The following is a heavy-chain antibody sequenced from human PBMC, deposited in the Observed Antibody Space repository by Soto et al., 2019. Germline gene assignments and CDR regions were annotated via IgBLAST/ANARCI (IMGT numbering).Heavy chain of an antibody. D-gene: IGHD3-9*01. Sequence: ASVKVSFKASGYTFTSYGISWVRQAPGQGLEWMGWISAYNGNTNYAQKLQGRVTMTTDTSTSTAYMELRSLRSDDTAVYYCARQKRQPYDILTGYAFDIWGQGTMVTVSS. J-gene: IGHJ3*02. CDR1: GYTFTSYG. CDR2: ISAYNGNT. V-gene: IGHV1-18*01. CDR3: ARQKRQPYDILTGYAFDI.